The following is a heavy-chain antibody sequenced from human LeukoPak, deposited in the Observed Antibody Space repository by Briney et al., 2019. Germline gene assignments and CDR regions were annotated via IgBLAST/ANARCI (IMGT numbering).Heavy chain of an antibody. Sequence: GGSLRLSCAASGFTFSSYAMSWVRQAPGKGLEWASAISGSGGSTYYADSVKGRFTISRDNSKNTLYLQMNSLRAEDTAVYYCAKSNRPKYYYDSSGSQGRYYFDYWGQGTLVTVSS. J-gene: IGHJ4*02. V-gene: IGHV3-23*01. CDR1: GFTFSSYA. CDR2: ISGSGGST. D-gene: IGHD3-22*01. CDR3: AKSNRPKYYYDSSGSQGRYYFDY.